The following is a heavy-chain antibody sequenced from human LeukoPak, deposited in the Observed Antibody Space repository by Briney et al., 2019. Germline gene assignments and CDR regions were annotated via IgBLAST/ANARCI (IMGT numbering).Heavy chain of an antibody. Sequence: SETLSLTCTVSGGSISSSSYYWGWIRQPPGKGLEWIGSIYYSGSTYYNPSLKSRVTISVDTSKNQFSLKLSSVTAADTAVYYCARQRPRYYGSGSYQNWFDPWGQGTLVTVSS. CDR1: GGSISSSSYY. J-gene: IGHJ5*02. D-gene: IGHD3-10*01. CDR3: ARQRPRYYGSGSYQNWFDP. CDR2: IYYSGST. V-gene: IGHV4-39*01.